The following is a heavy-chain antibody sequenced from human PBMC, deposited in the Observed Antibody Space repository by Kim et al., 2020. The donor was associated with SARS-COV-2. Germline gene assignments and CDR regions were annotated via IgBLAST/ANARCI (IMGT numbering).Heavy chain of an antibody. CDR3: TTEPYYYDSSGSLNLDY. CDR1: GFTFSNAW. Sequence: GGSLRLSCAASGFTFSNAWMSWVRQAPGKGLEWVGRIKSKTDGGTTDYAAPVKGRFTISRDDSKNTLYLQMNSLKTEDTAVYYCTTEPYYYDSSGSLNLDYWGQGTLVTVSS. V-gene: IGHV3-15*01. CDR2: IKSKTDGGTT. J-gene: IGHJ4*02. D-gene: IGHD3-22*01.